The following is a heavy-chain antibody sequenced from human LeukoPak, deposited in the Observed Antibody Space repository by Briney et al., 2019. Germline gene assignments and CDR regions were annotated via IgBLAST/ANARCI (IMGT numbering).Heavy chain of an antibody. D-gene: IGHD4-17*01. Sequence: PSETLSLTCAVSDDSFSSHYWTWIRQPPGKGLEWIGYISYIGTTNYNPSLKSRVTISIDTSKNRFSLKLSSVTAADTAVYYCARDLVTVTKGFDFWGQGTMVSVSS. J-gene: IGHJ3*01. CDR2: ISYIGTT. CDR3: ARDLVTVTKGFDF. CDR1: DDSFSSHY. V-gene: IGHV4-59*11.